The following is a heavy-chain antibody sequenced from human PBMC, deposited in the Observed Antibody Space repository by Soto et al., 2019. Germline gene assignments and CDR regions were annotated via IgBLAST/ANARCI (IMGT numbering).Heavy chain of an antibody. CDR3: ARERMQQPRWFDP. V-gene: IGHV1-69*06. CDR2: IIPIFGTA. J-gene: IGHJ5*02. Sequence: SVNVSCKASGGTFSSYSMSWGRRAPGQGLEWMGGIIPIFGTANYAQKFQGRVTITADKSTSTAYMELSSLRSEDTAVYYCARERMQQPRWFDPWGQGTLVTVSS. D-gene: IGHD6-13*01. CDR1: GGTFSSYS.